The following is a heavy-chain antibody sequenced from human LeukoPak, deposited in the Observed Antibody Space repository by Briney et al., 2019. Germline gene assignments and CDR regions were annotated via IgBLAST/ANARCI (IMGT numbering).Heavy chain of an antibody. CDR3: ARVVVPAAHNWFDP. CDR1: GGSISSGDYY. V-gene: IGHV4-30-4*08. J-gene: IGHJ5*02. D-gene: IGHD2-2*01. Sequence: SETLSLXCTVSGGSISSGDYYWSWSRQPPGKGLEWIGYIYYSGITYYNPSLKSRVTISVDTSKNQFSLKLSSVTAADTAVYYCARVVVPAAHNWFDPWGQGTLVTVSS. CDR2: IYYSGIT.